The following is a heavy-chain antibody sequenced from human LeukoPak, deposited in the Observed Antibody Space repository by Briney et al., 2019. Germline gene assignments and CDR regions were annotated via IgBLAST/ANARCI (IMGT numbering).Heavy chain of an antibody. V-gene: IGHV1-18*01. CDR3: ARSGDGNWFDP. CDR1: GYSFATFG. J-gene: IGHJ5*02. D-gene: IGHD5-24*01. CDR2: ISACNGDT. Sequence: ASVKVSCKASGYSFATFGISWVRQAPGQGLEWMGWISACNGDTNHAQKFQGRVTMTTDTSTTTAYMELRGLGSDDTAIYYCARSGDGNWFDPWGQGTLVTVSS.